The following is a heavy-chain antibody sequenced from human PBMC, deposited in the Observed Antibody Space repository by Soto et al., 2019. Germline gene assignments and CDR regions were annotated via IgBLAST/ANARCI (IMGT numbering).Heavy chain of an antibody. D-gene: IGHD3-9*01. CDR1: GGTISSYY. V-gene: IGHV4-59*01. CDR2: IYYSGST. Sequence: SSETLSLTCTVSGGTISSYYWNWIRQPPGKGLEWIGYIYYSGSTKYNPSLKSRVTISVDTSKNQFSLKLSSVTAADTAVYYCARDRLANWFDPWGQGTLVTVSS. J-gene: IGHJ5*02. CDR3: ARDRLANWFDP.